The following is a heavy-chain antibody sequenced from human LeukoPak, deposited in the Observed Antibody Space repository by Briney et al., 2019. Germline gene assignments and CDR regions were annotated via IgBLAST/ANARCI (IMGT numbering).Heavy chain of an antibody. CDR2: IDHSGST. V-gene: IGHV4-34*01. J-gene: IGHJ6*03. D-gene: IGHD6-6*01. CDR3: ARVLRQLVRYYYYYMDV. CDR1: GGSFSGYY. Sequence: SETLSFTCAVYGGSFSGYYWSWIRQAPGKGLVWIVEIDHSGSTNYNPSLKSRVTISVDTSKNQFSLKLSSVTAADTAVYYCARVLRQLVRYYYYYMDVWGKGTTVTVSS.